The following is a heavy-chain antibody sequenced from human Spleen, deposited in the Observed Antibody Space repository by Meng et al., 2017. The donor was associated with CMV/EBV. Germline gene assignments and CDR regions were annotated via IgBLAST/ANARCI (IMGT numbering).Heavy chain of an antibody. J-gene: IGHJ4*02. CDR3: ARVRRGYGSQYYFDF. V-gene: IGHV4-59*11. D-gene: IGHD5-12*01. CDR1: GGSITSHY. CDR2: IYHSGST. Sequence: GSLRLSCTVSGGSITSHYWSWIRQPPGKGLEWIGYIYHSGSTNYNPSLKSRVAISVDRSKNQFSLKVTSVTAADMAVYYCARVRRGYGSQYYFDFWGQGTLVTVSS.